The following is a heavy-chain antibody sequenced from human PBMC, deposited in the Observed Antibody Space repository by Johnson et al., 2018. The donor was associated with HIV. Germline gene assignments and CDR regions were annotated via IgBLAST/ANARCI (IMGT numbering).Heavy chain of an antibody. V-gene: IGHV3-30*02. CDR2: IRYDGSNK. J-gene: IGHJ3*02. CDR1: GFTFSSYG. D-gene: IGHD1-26*01. CDR3: AKVVGSGATGDAFDI. Sequence: QGQLVESGGGVVQPGGSLRLSCAASGFTFSSYGMHWVRQAPGKGLEWVAFIRYDGSNKYYADSVKGRFTISRDNSKNTLYLQMNSLRAEDTAVYYCAKVVGSGATGDAFDIWGQGTMVTVSS.